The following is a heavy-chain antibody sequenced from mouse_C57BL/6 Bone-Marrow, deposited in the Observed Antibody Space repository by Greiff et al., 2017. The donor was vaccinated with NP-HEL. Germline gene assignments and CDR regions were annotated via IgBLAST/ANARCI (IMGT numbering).Heavy chain of an antibody. V-gene: IGHV1-64*01. CDR2: IHPNSGST. Sequence: QVQLQQPGAELVKPGASVKLSCKASGYTFTSYWMHWVKQRPGQGLEWIGMIHPNSGSTNYNEKFKSKATLTVDKSSSTAYMQLSSLTSEDSAVYYCGVVATRNAMDYWGQGTSVTVSS. J-gene: IGHJ4*01. D-gene: IGHD1-1*01. CDR1: GYTFTSYW. CDR3: GVVATRNAMDY.